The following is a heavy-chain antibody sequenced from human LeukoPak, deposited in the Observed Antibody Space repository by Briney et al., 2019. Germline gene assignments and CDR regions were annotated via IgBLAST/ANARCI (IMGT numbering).Heavy chain of an antibody. V-gene: IGHV1-69*13. CDR2: YIPMFGTA. CDR3: AGASSKWELSF. D-gene: IGHD1-26*01. J-gene: IGHJ4*02. Sequence: ASVKVSCKASGGTFSRYAISWVRQAPGQGLEWMGGYIPMFGTANYAQNFQNRVTITADGSTSTFSMEVSSLRPEDTAVYFCAGASSKWELSFWGQGSLVTVSS. CDR1: GGTFSRYA.